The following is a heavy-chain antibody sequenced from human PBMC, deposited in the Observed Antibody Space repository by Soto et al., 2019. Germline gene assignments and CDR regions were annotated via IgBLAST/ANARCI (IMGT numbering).Heavy chain of an antibody. Sequence: PSETLSLTCTVSGGSISSSSYYWGWIRQPPGKGLEWIGSIHHSGSAYYNPSLRSRVTISVDTSKSQFSLKLSSVTAADTAVYYCARRRYSSSWHWFDPWGQGTLVTVSS. CDR1: GGSISSSSYY. CDR2: IHHSGSA. J-gene: IGHJ5*02. CDR3: ARRRYSSSWHWFDP. V-gene: IGHV4-39*01. D-gene: IGHD6-13*01.